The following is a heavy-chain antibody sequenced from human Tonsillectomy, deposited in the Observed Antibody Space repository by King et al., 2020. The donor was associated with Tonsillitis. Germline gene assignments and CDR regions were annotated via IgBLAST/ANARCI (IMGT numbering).Heavy chain of an antibody. D-gene: IGHD6-19*01. Sequence: QLQESGPGLVKPSGTLSLTCAVSGGSISSSNWGSGVRQPPGKGLEWIGEIYHRGSTNYNPSLTSRVTISVDKSKNQFSLKLSSVTDADTAVYYCARGYISGWATSPEIDYWGQGTLVTVSS. V-gene: IGHV4-4*02. CDR1: GGSISSSNW. J-gene: IGHJ4*02. CDR2: IYHRGST. CDR3: ARGYISGWATSPEIDY.